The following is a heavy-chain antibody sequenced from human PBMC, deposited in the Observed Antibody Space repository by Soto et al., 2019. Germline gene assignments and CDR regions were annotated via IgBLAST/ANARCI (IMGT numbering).Heavy chain of an antibody. CDR2: ISYDGSNK. V-gene: IGHV3-30*18. D-gene: IGHD5-18*01. Sequence: GGSLRLSCAVSGFTFSSYGMHWVRQAPGKGLEWVAVISYDGSNKYYADSVKGRFTISRDNSKNTLYLQMNSLRAKDTAVYYCAKGSEVWLLDYWGQGTLVTVSS. CDR3: AKGSEVWLLDY. CDR1: GFTFSSYG. J-gene: IGHJ4*02.